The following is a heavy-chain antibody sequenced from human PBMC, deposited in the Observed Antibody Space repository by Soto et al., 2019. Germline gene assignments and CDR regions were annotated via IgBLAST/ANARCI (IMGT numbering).Heavy chain of an antibody. CDR1: GFTFGDNA. CDR3: AKDLRREPFSFDS. V-gene: IGHV3-9*01. Sequence: QLVESGGGLVQPGMSLRLSCVGSGFTFGDNAMHWVRQAPGKGLEWVSHINWDSGRIAYADSVKGRFITSRDNAKNALFLQMNSLRTEDTALYYCAKDLRREPFSFDSWGQGTLVTVSS. J-gene: IGHJ4*02. CDR2: INWDSGRI. D-gene: IGHD1-26*01.